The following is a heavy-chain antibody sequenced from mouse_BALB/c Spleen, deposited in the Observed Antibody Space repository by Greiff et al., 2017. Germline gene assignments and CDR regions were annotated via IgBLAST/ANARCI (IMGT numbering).Heavy chain of an antibody. V-gene: IGHV5-4*02. CDR1: GYTFSGYC. D-gene: IGHD2-4*01. CDR3: ASGVHYYDYDGYYSMDY. Sequence: EVQLVESGGGLVKPGGSLKLSCAASGYTFSGYCMYWVRQTPEKGLEWVATISDGGSYTYYPDSVKGRFTISRDNATNTLYLPMSSLKSEDTAMYYGASGVHYYDYDGYYSMDYWGQGTSVTVSS. CDR2: ISDGGSYT. J-gene: IGHJ4*01.